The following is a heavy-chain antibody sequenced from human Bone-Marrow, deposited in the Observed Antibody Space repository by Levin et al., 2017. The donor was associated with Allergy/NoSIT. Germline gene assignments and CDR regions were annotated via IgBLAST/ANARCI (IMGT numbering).Heavy chain of an antibody. V-gene: IGHV3-30-3*01. D-gene: IGHD4-11*01. CDR1: GFTFSSYA. CDR2: ISYDGSNK. J-gene: IGHJ4*02. Sequence: PGGSLRLSCAASGFTFSSYAMHWVRQAPGKGLEWVAVISYDGSNKYYADSVKGRFTISRDNSKNTLYLQMNSLRAEDTAVYYCARVGTVTAFDYWGQGTLVTVSS. CDR3: ARVGTVTAFDY.